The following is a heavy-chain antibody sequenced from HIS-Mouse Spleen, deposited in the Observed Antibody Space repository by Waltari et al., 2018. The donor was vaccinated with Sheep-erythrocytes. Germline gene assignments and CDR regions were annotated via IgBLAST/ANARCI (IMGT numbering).Heavy chain of an antibody. Sequence: EVQLVQSGAEVKKPGESLKISCTGSGYSFTSYWIGWVRQMPGKGLEWMGFSYPGESDTRYGPSFEGQVTISADKSISTAYLQWSSLKASDTAMYYCARLFYVDIVATTLFDYWGQGTLVTVSS. V-gene: IGHV5-51*01. J-gene: IGHJ4*02. CDR3: ARLFYVDIVATTLFDY. CDR2: SYPGESDT. CDR1: GYSFTSYW. D-gene: IGHD5-12*01.